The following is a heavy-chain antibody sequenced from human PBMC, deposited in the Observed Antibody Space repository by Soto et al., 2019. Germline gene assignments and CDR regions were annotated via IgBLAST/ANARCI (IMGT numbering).Heavy chain of an antibody. D-gene: IGHD1-26*01. V-gene: IGHV4-59*01. J-gene: IGHJ4*02. CDR2: IYYSGST. CDR3: ARRYGGNFDY. Sequence: QVQLQESGPGLVKPSETLSLTCTVSGGSISSYYWSWIRQPPGKGLEWIGYIYYSGSTNYNASLKSRVTISVDTSKNQFPLKLSSVTAADTAVYYCARRYGGNFDYWGQGTLVTVSS. CDR1: GGSISSYY.